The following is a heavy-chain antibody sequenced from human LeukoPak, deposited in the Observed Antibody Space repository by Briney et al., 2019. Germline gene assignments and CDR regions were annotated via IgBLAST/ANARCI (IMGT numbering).Heavy chain of an antibody. Sequence: PSGTLSLTCTVSGGSIRSGDYYWSWMRQPPGKGLEWIGYINYSGNTYYNPSLKSRVTISVDTSKNQFSLKLSSVTAADTAVYYCARRGGGCSGGYCYFLFDYWGQGTLVTVSA. J-gene: IGHJ4*02. V-gene: IGHV4-30-4*01. D-gene: IGHD2-15*01. CDR1: GGSIRSGDYY. CDR2: INYSGNT. CDR3: ARRGGGCSGGYCYFLFDY.